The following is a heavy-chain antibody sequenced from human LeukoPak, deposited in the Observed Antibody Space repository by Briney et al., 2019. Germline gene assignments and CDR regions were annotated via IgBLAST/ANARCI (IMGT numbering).Heavy chain of an antibody. D-gene: IGHD6-19*01. CDR3: ARDKEPPGSRGWYGGLDY. J-gene: IGHJ4*02. V-gene: IGHV3-53*01. CDR2: IYSGGST. CDR1: GFTVSSNY. Sequence: GGSLRLSCAASGFTVSSNYMSWVRQAPGKGLEWVSVIYSGGSTYYADSVKGRFTISRDNSKNTLYLQMNSLRAEDTAVYYCARDKEPPGSRGWYGGLDYWGQGTLVTVSS.